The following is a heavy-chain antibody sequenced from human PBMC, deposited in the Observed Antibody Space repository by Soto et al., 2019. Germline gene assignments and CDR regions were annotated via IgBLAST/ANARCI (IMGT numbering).Heavy chain of an antibody. CDR2: IWYDGSNK. D-gene: IGHD6-6*01. J-gene: IGHJ4*02. Sequence: QVQLVESGGGVVQPGRSLRLSCAASGFTFSSYGMHWVRQAPGKGLEWVAVIWYDGSNKYYADSVKGRFTISRDNSKNTLYLQMNSLSAVDTTVYYCARDSSLAAHPHFDYWGQGTLVTVSS. CDR3: ARDSSLAAHPHFDY. CDR1: GFTFSSYG. V-gene: IGHV3-33*01.